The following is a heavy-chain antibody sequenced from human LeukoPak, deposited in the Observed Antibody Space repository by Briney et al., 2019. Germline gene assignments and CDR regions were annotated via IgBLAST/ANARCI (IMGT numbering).Heavy chain of an antibody. V-gene: IGHV3-48*01. J-gene: IGHJ4*02. CDR2: ISSSSSTI. CDR1: GFTFSSYS. Sequence: PGGSLRLSCAASGFTFSSYSMNWVRQAPGKGLEWVSYISSSSSTIYYADSVKGRFTISRDNAKNSPCLQMSSLRAEDTAVYYCARQDSGYLFADYWGQGTWSPSLQ. D-gene: IGHD5-12*01. CDR3: ARQDSGYLFADY.